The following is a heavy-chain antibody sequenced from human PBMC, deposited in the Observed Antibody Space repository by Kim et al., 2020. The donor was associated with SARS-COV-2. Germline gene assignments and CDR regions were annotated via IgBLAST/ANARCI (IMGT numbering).Heavy chain of an antibody. V-gene: IGHV4-31*03. Sequence: SETLSLTCTVSGGSISSGGYYWSWIRQHPGKGLEWIGYIYYSGSTYYNPSLKSRVTISVDTSKNQFSLKLSSVTAADTAVHYCARDPGADRTSLDWYFDLWGRGTLVTVSS. CDR1: GGSISSGGYY. J-gene: IGHJ2*01. CDR3: ARDPGADRTSLDWYFDL. D-gene: IGHD3-22*01. CDR2: IYYSGST.